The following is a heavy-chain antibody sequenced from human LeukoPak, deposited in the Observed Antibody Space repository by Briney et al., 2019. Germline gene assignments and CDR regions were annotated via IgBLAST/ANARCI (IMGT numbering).Heavy chain of an antibody. J-gene: IGHJ5*02. CDR1: GGFISSGSYY. CDR3: ARGVEAAIREDWFDP. CDR2: IYTSGST. Sequence: SQTLSLTCTVSGGFISSGSYYWSWIRQPAGKGLEWIGRIYTSGSTNYNPSLKSRVTISVDTSKNQFSLKLSSVTAADTAVYYCARGVEAAIREDWFDPWGQGTLVTVSS. V-gene: IGHV4-61*02. D-gene: IGHD2-2*02.